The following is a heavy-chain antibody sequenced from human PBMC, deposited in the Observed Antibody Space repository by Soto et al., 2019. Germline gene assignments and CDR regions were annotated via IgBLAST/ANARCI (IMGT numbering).Heavy chain of an antibody. J-gene: IGHJ6*02. D-gene: IGHD2-2*01. CDR3: AGGASSTTCHPSMCYYGLDV. V-gene: IGHV5-51*01. CDR2: IYPGDSDT. CDR1: GYSFTSYW. Sequence: GESLKISCKGFGYSFTSYWIGWVRQMPGKGLEWMGIIYPGDSDTRYSPSFQGLVTISADKSIRTAYLQWSSLRASDSAMYYCAGGASSTTCHPSMCYYGLDVWGQGTTVTVSS.